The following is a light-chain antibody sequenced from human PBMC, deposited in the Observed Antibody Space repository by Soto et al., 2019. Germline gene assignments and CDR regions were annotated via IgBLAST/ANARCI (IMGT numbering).Light chain of an antibody. CDR1: HSVSSR. CDR2: GAS. CDR3: QHYSSLPLT. J-gene: IGKJ4*01. Sequence: EIVMTQSPATLSVSPGERATLSCRASHSVSSRLAWYQQKPGQAPRLLIYGASTRATGLPARFSGSGSGTEFTLTISSLQSEDFAVYYCQHYSSLPLTFGGGTKVEIK. V-gene: IGKV3-15*01.